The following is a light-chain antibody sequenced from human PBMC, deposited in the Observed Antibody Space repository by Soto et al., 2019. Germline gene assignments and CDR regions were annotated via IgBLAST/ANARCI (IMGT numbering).Light chain of an antibody. J-gene: IGKJ5*01. V-gene: IGKV1-12*01. Sequence: DIQVTQSPASRSPFLLQTVTIICRTNQGISSWLAWYQQKPGKATKLMIYAASSLQSGVPSRFSGSASGTDFILTISSLQPEDLANYYCQQANSFPITFGQGTRLEIK. CDR2: AAS. CDR1: QGISSW. CDR3: QQANSFPIT.